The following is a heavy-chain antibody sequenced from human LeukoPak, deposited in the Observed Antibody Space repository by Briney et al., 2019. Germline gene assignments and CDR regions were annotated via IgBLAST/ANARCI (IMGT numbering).Heavy chain of an antibody. CDR1: GGSISSYY. J-gene: IGHJ4*02. CDR2: IHHSGST. D-gene: IGHD3-22*01. CDR3: ARVLGSSGFYYFDC. Sequence: SETLSLTCTVSGGSISSYYWSWIRQSPEKGLEWIGYIHHSGSTNYNPSLKSRVTISVDRPKNQFSLKLSPVTAADTAVYYCARVLGSSGFYYFDCWGQGTLVIVSS. V-gene: IGHV4-59*01.